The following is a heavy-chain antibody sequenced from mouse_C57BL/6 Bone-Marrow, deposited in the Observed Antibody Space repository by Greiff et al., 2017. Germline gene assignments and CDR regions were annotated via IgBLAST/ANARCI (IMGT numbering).Heavy chain of an antibody. CDR1: GFTFSDYY. Sequence: EVQGVESGGGLVQPGGSLKLSCAASGFTFSDYYMYWVRQTPEKRLEWVAYISNGGGSTYYPDTVKGRFTISRDNAKNTLYLQMSRLKSEDTAMYYCARPDDYWGQGTSVTVSS. J-gene: IGHJ4*01. CDR3: ARPDDY. V-gene: IGHV5-12*01. CDR2: ISNGGGST.